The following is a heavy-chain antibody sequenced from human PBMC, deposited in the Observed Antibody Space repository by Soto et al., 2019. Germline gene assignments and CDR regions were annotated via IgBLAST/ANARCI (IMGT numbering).Heavy chain of an antibody. CDR1: GGSISSYY. V-gene: IGHV4-59*08. J-gene: IGHJ6*03. CDR2: IYYSGST. CDR3: ARGNSGYDQNNYYYYMDV. D-gene: IGHD5-12*01. Sequence: SETLSLTCAVSGGSISSYYWSWIRQPPGKGLEWIGYIYYSGSTNYNPSLKSRVTISVDTSKNQFSLKLSSVTAADTAVYYCARGNSGYDQNNYYYYMDVWRKGTTVTVSS.